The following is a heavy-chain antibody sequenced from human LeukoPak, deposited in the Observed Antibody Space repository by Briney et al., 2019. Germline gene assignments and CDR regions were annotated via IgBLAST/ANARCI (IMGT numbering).Heavy chain of an antibody. Sequence: PSETLSLTCSVSGVSISGFYWSWIRQPPGRGLEWIGQIYYSGGTIYSPSLKSRVTISLDTSQNQFSLKLSSVTAADTAVYSCARHGQTYYYGMDVWGQGTTVTVSS. CDR2: IYYSGGT. V-gene: IGHV4-59*08. CDR3: ARHGQTYYYGMDV. CDR1: GVSISGFY. J-gene: IGHJ6*02.